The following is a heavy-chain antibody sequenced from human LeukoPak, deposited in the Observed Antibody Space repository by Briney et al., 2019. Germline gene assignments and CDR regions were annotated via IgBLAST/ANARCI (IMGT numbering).Heavy chain of an antibody. CDR1: GFAFSSYG. CDR2: IWYDGNNK. D-gene: IGHD2-2*01. J-gene: IGHJ4*02. CDR3: ARASPGYCSSTSCYSTYFDY. Sequence: PGGSLRLSCVASGFAFSSYGMHWVRQAPGKGLEWVAVIWYDGNNKRYADSVKGRFTISRDNSKNTLYLQMNSLRAEDTAVYYCARASPGYCSSTSCYSTYFDYWGQGTLVTVSS. V-gene: IGHV3-33*03.